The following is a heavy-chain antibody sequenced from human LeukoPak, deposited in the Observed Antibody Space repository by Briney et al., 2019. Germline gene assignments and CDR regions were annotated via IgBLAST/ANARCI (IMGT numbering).Heavy chain of an antibody. J-gene: IGHJ4*02. V-gene: IGHV4-30-4*08. CDR1: GGSISSGDYY. CDR3: ARDSSGYVLN. CDR2: IYYSGST. D-gene: IGHD3-22*01. Sequence: SETLSLTCTVSGGSISSGDYYWSWIRQPPGKGLEWVVYIYYSGSTYYNPALKSRGTISVDTSKNQFSQKLSSVTAADTAVYYCARDSSGYVLNWGQGTLVTVSS.